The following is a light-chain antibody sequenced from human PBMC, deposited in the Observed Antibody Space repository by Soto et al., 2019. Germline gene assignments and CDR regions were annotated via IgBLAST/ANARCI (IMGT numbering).Light chain of an antibody. J-gene: IGLJ1*01. CDR3: CSYAGSYTFV. V-gene: IGLV2-11*01. Sequence: QSVPTQPRSVSGSPGQSVTISCTGTSSDVGVYNYVSWYQQYPGKAPKIMIYDVSKRPSGVPDRFSGSKSDNTASLTISGLQAEDEADYYCCSYAGSYTFVFGSGTKVTVL. CDR2: DVS. CDR1: SSDVGVYNY.